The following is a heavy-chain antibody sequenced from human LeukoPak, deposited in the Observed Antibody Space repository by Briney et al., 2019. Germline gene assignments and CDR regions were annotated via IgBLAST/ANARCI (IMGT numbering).Heavy chain of an antibody. CDR1: GFTFSSYE. Sequence: GGSLRLSCAASGFTFSSYEMNWVRQAPGKGLEWVSYISSSGSTIYYADSVEGRFTISRDNAKNSLYLQMNSLRAEDTAVYYCARGRPHLDYWGQGTLVTVSS. CDR2: ISSSGSTI. CDR3: ARGRPHLDY. J-gene: IGHJ4*02. V-gene: IGHV3-48*03.